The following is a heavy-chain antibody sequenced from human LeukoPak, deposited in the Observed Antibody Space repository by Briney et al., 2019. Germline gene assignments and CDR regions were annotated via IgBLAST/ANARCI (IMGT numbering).Heavy chain of an antibody. V-gene: IGHV3-23*01. Sequence: GGSLRLSCAASGFTFSSYWMSWVRQAPGKGLEWVSAISGSGGSTYYADSVKGRFTISRDNSKNTLYLQMNSLRAEDTAVYYCAKRYYDFWSGYYHHSDYWGQGTLVTVSS. D-gene: IGHD3-3*01. J-gene: IGHJ4*02. CDR1: GFTFSSYW. CDR2: ISGSGGST. CDR3: AKRYYDFWSGYYHHSDY.